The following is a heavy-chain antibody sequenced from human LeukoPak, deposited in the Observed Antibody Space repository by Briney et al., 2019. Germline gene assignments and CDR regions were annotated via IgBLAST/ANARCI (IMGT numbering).Heavy chain of an antibody. V-gene: IGHV4-39*01. Sequence: KPSETLSLTCNVSGASMSSNYWGWIRQPPGKGLEWIGTIYYSGSTFYKPSLTSRVTISVDTSKNQFSLKLSSVTAADTAVYYCARIHPANWNPFNWFDPWGQGTLVAVSS. CDR2: IYYSGST. J-gene: IGHJ5*02. CDR1: GASMSSNY. D-gene: IGHD1-1*01. CDR3: ARIHPANWNPFNWFDP.